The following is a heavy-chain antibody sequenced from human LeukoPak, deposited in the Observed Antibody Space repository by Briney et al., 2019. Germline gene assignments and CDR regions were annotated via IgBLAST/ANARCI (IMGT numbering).Heavy chain of an antibody. Sequence: ASVRVSCKASRSTFSNYGISWVRQAPGQGLEWMGGIIPSFGTQHYAQKFRGRVTFIADESTSTLYMELSSLRSDDTAIYYCARDPSCSDISCYGLVYWGQGTLVTVSS. CDR2: IIPSFGTQ. D-gene: IGHD2-15*01. V-gene: IGHV1-69*13. J-gene: IGHJ4*02. CDR3: ARDPSCSDISCYGLVY. CDR1: RSTFSNYG.